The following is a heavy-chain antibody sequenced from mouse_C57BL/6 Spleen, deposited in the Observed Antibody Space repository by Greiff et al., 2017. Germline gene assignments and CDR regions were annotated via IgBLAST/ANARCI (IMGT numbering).Heavy chain of an antibody. CDR2: IYPGDGDT. J-gene: IGHJ3*01. CDR1: GYAFSSYW. Sequence: QVQLQQSGAELVKPGASVKFSCKASGYAFSSYWMNWVKQRPGKGLEWIGQIYPGDGDTNYNGKFKGKATLTADKSSSTAYMQLSSLTSEDSAVYFCARITTVVEGFAYWGQGTLVTVSA. V-gene: IGHV1-80*01. CDR3: ARITTVVEGFAY. D-gene: IGHD1-1*01.